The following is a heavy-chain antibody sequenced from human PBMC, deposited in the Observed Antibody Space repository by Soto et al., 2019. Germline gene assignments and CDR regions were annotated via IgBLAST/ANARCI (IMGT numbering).Heavy chain of an antibody. D-gene: IGHD1-1*01. V-gene: IGHV3-11*01. CDR1: GFTFSDYY. J-gene: IGHJ4*02. CDR3: ESANSYLDFDY. Sequence: PGGSLRLSCAASGFTFSDYYMSWIRQAPGKGLEWVSYISSSGSTINYADSVKGRFTISRDNAKNSLYLQMNSLRAEDTAVYYCESANSYLDFDYWGQGTLVTVSS. CDR2: ISSSGSTI.